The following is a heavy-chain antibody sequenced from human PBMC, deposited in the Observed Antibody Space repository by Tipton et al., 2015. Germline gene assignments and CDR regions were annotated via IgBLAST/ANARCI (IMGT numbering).Heavy chain of an antibody. CDR2: ILHTGNT. V-gene: IGHV4-4*01. Sequence: TLSLTCTISGDSISSDYWWSWVRQPPGKGLEWIGEILHTGNTNYNPSLMSRLTISVDKSKNQFSLKLSSVTAADTAVYFCARDGRYDILTGHSHQYGMDVWGQGTTVTVSS. J-gene: IGHJ6*02. CDR1: GDSISSDYW. D-gene: IGHD3-9*01. CDR3: ARDGRYDILTGHSHQYGMDV.